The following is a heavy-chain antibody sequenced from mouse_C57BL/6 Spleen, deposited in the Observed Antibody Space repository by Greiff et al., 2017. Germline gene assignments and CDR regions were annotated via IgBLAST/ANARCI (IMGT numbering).Heavy chain of an antibody. V-gene: IGHV1-80*01. CDR1: GYAFSSYW. CDR2: IYPGDGDT. CDR3: ERGNWDWFAD. Sequence: VQLQESGAELVKPGASVKISCKASGYAFSSYWMNWVKQRPGKGLEWIGQIYPGDGDTNYNGKFKGKATLTADKSSSTAYMQLSRLTSEDSAVYFCERGNWDWFADWGQGTLVTVSA. J-gene: IGHJ3*01. D-gene: IGHD4-1*01.